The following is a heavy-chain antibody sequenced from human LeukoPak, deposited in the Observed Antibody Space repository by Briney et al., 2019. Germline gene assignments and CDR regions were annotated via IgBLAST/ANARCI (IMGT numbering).Heavy chain of an antibody. J-gene: IGHJ6*02. D-gene: IGHD1-20*01. V-gene: IGHV3-48*03. CDR1: GFTFSSYE. Sequence: GGSVTLFCAASGFTFSSYEMNWVRQAPGKGLEWISYISSSGRTIYYADSVKGRFTISRDNAKNSLYLQMNSLRVEDTAVYYCARGSLTGEYGMDVWGQAATAADSS. CDR2: ISSSGRTI. CDR3: ARGSLTGEYGMDV.